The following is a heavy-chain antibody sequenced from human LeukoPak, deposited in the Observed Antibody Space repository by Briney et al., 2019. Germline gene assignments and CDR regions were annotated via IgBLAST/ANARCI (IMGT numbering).Heavy chain of an antibody. V-gene: IGHV1-69*02. J-gene: IGHJ5*02. D-gene: IGHD2-2*01. Sequence: SVKVSCKASGGTFSSYTISWVRQAPGQGLEWMGRIIPTLGIANYAQKFQGRVTITADKSTSTAYMELSSLRSEDTAVYYCARTLLCSSTSCPPPGFDPWGQGTLVTVSS. CDR2: IIPTLGIA. CDR3: ARTLLCSSTSCPPPGFDP. CDR1: GGTFSSYT.